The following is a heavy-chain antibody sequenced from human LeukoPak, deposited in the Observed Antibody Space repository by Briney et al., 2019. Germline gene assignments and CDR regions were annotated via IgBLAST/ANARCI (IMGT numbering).Heavy chain of an antibody. Sequence: SETLSLTCTVTGGSISSGGYYWSWIRQHPGKGLEWIGYIYYSGSTYYNPSLKSRVTISVDTSKNQFSLKLSSVTAADTAVYYCARVARDYYDSSLLPLYYFDYWGQGTLVTVSS. V-gene: IGHV4-31*03. CDR2: IYYSGST. CDR3: ARVARDYYDSSLLPLYYFDY. J-gene: IGHJ4*02. CDR1: GGSISSGGYY. D-gene: IGHD3-22*01.